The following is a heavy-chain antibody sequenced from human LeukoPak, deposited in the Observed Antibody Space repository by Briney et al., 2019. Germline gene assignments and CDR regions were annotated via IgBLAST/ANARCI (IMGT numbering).Heavy chain of an antibody. CDR3: ARKLRGSGSYYINDY. CDR1: GFTVSSNY. J-gene: IGHJ4*02. Sequence: GGSLRLSCAASGFTVSSNYMGWVRQAPGKGLEWVSVIYSGGSTYYADSVKGRFTISRDNSKNTLYLQMNSLRAEDTAVYYCARKLRGSGSYYINDYWGQGTLVTVSS. V-gene: IGHV3-53*01. D-gene: IGHD3-10*01. CDR2: IYSGGST.